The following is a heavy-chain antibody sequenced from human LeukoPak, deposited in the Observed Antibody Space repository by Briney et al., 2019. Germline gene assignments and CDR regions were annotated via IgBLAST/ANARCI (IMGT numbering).Heavy chain of an antibody. Sequence: SETLSLTCAVYGGSFSGYYWSWIRQPPGKGLEWIGEINHSGSTNYNPSLKSRVTISVDTSKNQFSLKLSSVTAADTAVYYCARGRGYGYGIDYWGQGTLVTVSS. CDR3: ARGRGYGYGIDY. V-gene: IGHV4-34*01. CDR2: INHSGST. J-gene: IGHJ4*02. CDR1: GGSFSGYY. D-gene: IGHD5-18*01.